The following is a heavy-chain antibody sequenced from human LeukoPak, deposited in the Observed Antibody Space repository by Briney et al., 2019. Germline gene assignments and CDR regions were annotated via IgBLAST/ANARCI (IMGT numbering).Heavy chain of an antibody. CDR3: ARGLVVVAATRGTSSYYYYMDV. D-gene: IGHD2-15*01. Sequence: SQTLSLTCSISGDSVSSNSATWTRVRQSPSRGLEWLGRTYYRSKWSSDYEPSVKSRITINADTSNNQFSLQLDSVTPEDTAVYYCARGLVVVAATRGTSSYYYYMDVWGKGTTVTVSS. J-gene: IGHJ6*03. V-gene: IGHV6-1*01. CDR1: GDSVSSNSAT. CDR2: TYYRSKWSS.